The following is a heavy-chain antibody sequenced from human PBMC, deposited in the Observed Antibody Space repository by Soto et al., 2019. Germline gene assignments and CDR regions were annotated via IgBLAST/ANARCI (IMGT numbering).Heavy chain of an antibody. CDR3: AKAGGTCRSSSCYPNWFGP. Sequence: GSLRLSCAASGFTFSTYAMSWVRQAPGKGLEWVSAITATAVSTFYADSVKGRFTISRDNSKNTLYLQMNSLRAEDTAVYYCAKAGGTCRSSSCYPNWFGPWGQGTLVTVSS. D-gene: IGHD2-2*01. J-gene: IGHJ5*02. CDR2: ITATAVST. V-gene: IGHV3-23*01. CDR1: GFTFSTYA.